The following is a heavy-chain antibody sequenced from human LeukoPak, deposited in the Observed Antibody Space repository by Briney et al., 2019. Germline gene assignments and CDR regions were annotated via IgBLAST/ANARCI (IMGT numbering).Heavy chain of an antibody. CDR3: AKSRGSCYGCDVFDI. V-gene: IGHV3-23*01. J-gene: IGHJ3*02. D-gene: IGHD2-15*01. Sequence: GGSLRLSCAASGFTFSSNAMTWVRQAPGKGLEWVSLISGGDGDTYYADSVKGRFIISRDNSKNTLSLQMNSLRAEDTALYYCAKSRGSCYGCDVFDIWGQGTMVTVSS. CDR1: GFTFSSNA. CDR2: ISGGDGDT.